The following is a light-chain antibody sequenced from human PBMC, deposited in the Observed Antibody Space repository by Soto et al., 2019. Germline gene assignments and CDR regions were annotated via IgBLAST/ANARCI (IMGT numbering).Light chain of an antibody. CDR1: QSVSSN. V-gene: IGKV3-15*01. J-gene: IGKJ3*01. Sequence: EIVMTQSPATLSVSPGERATLSCRASQSVSSNLAWYQQKPGQAPRLLIYGASTRATGIPARFSGSGSGTEFTLTISSLQSEDFAVYCCQQYNNWPTFGPGTKVDIK. CDR3: QQYNNWPT. CDR2: GAS.